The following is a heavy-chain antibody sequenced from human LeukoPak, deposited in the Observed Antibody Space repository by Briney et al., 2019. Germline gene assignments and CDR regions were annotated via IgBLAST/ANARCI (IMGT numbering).Heavy chain of an antibody. D-gene: IGHD2-2*01. Sequence: ASVKVSCKASGYTFTSYGISWVRQAPGQGLEWMGWISAYNGNTNYAQKLQGRVTMTTDTSTSTAYMGLRSLRSDDTAVYYCARESLCSSTSCLVSDYWGQGTLVTVSS. CDR3: ARESLCSSTSCLVSDY. J-gene: IGHJ4*02. V-gene: IGHV1-18*01. CDR2: ISAYNGNT. CDR1: GYTFTSYG.